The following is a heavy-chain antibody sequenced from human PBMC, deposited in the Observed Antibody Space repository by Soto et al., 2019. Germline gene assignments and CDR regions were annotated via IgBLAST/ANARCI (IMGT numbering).Heavy chain of an antibody. D-gene: IGHD2-8*01. CDR1: GGTFSSYD. CDR2: IIPIFGTA. CDR3: AGRTPDYGPYVYRFDY. V-gene: IGHV1-69*01. Sequence: QVQLVQSGAEVKKPGSSVKVSCKASGGTFSSYDISWVRQAPGQGLEWMGGIIPIFGTANYAQKFQGRVTFNADESTRTTYMELSRLRSEDTAVYYCAGRTPDYGPYVYRFDYCCQGALVTVSS. J-gene: IGHJ4*02.